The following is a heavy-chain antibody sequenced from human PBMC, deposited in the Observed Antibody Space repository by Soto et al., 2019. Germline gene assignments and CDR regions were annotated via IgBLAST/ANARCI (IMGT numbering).Heavy chain of an antibody. CDR3: AVVVVAATRYYYGMDV. CDR2: ISAYNGNR. J-gene: IGHJ6*02. CDR1: GYTFTSYG. V-gene: IGHV1-18*01. D-gene: IGHD2-15*01. Sequence: GASVKVSCKASGYTFTSYGISWVRQAPGQGLERMGWISAYNGNRNYVQKLQGRVTMTTDTSTSTAYMELSSLRSEDTAMYYCAVVVVAATRYYYGMDVWSQGTTVTVSS.